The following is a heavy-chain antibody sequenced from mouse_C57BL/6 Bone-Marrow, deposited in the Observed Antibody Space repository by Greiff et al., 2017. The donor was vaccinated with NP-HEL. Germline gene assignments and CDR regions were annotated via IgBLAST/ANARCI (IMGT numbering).Heavy chain of an antibody. CDR1: GFTFSSYA. CDR3: TRDDYYGSETWFAY. D-gene: IGHD1-1*01. CDR2: ISSGGDYI. Sequence: EVKLVESGEGLVKPGGSLKLSCAASGFTFSSYAMSWVRQTPEKRLEWVAYISSGGDYIYYADTVKGRFTISRDNARNTLYLQMSSLKSEDTAMYYCTRDDYYGSETWFAYWGQGTLVTVSA. J-gene: IGHJ3*01. V-gene: IGHV5-9-1*02.